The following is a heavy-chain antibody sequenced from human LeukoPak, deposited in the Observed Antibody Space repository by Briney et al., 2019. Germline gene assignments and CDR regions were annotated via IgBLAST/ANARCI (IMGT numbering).Heavy chain of an antibody. V-gene: IGHV3-23*01. J-gene: IGHJ4*02. CDR1: GFTFSSYA. Sequence: QTGGSLRLSCAASGFTFSSYAMSWVRQAPGKGLEWVSAISGSGGSTYYADSVKGRFTISRDNSKNTLYLQMNSLRAEDTAVYYCAKDPLLWFGESSYWGQGTLVTVSS. CDR2: ISGSGGST. D-gene: IGHD3-10*01. CDR3: AKDPLLWFGESSY.